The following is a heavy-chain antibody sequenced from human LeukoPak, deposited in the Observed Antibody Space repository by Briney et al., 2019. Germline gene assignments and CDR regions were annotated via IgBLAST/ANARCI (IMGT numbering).Heavy chain of an antibody. Sequence: HPGGSLRLSCAASGFTFSTYWMSWVRQAPGKGLERVANIREDGSEKYYGDSVKGRFTISRDNAKNSLYLEMNSLRVEDTAVYYCARDSSGYQWGQGTLVTVSS. J-gene: IGHJ4*02. CDR2: IREDGSEK. V-gene: IGHV3-7*01. CDR3: ARDSSGYQ. D-gene: IGHD3-22*01. CDR1: GFTFSTYW.